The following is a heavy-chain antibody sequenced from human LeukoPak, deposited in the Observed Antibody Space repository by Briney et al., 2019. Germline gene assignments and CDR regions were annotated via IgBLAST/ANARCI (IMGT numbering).Heavy chain of an antibody. CDR1: GVTLSNYG. D-gene: IGHD5-24*01. CDR2: ISYDGSAK. Sequence: KTGGSLRLSCAASGVTLSNYGMQWVRQAPGKGLEWVAVISYDGSAKYYSDSVKGRFTISRDNSQNTLYLQMNSLRAEDTAVYYCARNRDGYTPGYWGQGTLVTVSS. CDR3: ARNRDGYTPGY. J-gene: IGHJ4*02. V-gene: IGHV3-30*03.